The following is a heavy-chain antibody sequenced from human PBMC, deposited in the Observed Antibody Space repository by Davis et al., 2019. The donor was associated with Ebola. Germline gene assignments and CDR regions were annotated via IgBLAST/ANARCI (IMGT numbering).Heavy chain of an antibody. CDR2: ISGSGDRT. J-gene: IGHJ4*02. D-gene: IGHD4-17*01. CDR3: SRGGAVKFDY. V-gene: IGHV3-23*01. Sequence: GESLKISCAASRFTFSTYAMNWVRQAPGKGLEWVSAISGSGDRTYYADSVKGRFTISRDNSKNSLYLQMNSLRDEDTALYYCSRGGAVKFDYWGQGTLVTVSS. CDR1: RFTFSTYA.